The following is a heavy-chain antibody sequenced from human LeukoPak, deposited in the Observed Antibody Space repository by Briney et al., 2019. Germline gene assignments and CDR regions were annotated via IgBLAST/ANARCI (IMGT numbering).Heavy chain of an antibody. CDR3: ARGRIAAAEFDY. CDR2: INHSGST. Sequence: PSETLSLTCAVYGGSFSGYYWSWIRQPPGKGLEWIGEINHSGSTNYNPSLKSRVTISVDTSENQFSLKLSSVTAADTAVYYCARGRIAAAEFDYWGQGTLVTVSS. D-gene: IGHD6-13*01. J-gene: IGHJ4*02. CDR1: GGSFSGYY. V-gene: IGHV4-34*01.